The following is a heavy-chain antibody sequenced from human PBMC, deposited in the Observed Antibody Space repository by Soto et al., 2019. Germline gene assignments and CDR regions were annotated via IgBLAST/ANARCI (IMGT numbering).Heavy chain of an antibody. CDR2: ILPTFGKT. D-gene: IGHD1-7*01. Sequence: QVRLAQSGTEVQKPGSSVKVSCKASGGTFSDSGVTWVRQAPRQGLERVGAILPTFGKTNYAQKFQGRVAIIADKSPDTVFLEVSRLKSDDTAVYFCARVTELGTGYAMDVWGQGTTVIVSS. CDR1: GGTFSDSG. V-gene: IGHV1-69*06. J-gene: IGHJ6*02. CDR3: ARVTELGTGYAMDV.